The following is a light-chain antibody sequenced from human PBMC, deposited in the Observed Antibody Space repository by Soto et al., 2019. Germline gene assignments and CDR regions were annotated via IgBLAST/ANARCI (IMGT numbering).Light chain of an antibody. CDR2: GAS. V-gene: IGKV3-20*01. J-gene: IGKJ2*01. Sequence: EIVLTQSPGTLYLSPGESATLSCETSQRVRSGALAWYQQKPGQAPRLLIYGASNRATGIPDRFSGSGSGTDFTLTISRLAPEDFAVYYCHLFGSSPPYTLGQGTKLEI. CDR3: HLFGSSPPYT. CDR1: QRVRSGA.